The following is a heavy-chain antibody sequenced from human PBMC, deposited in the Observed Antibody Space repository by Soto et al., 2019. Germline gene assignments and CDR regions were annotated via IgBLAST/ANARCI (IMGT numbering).Heavy chain of an antibody. CDR3: AREIPKRITMVRGPSRGGFDP. CDR1: GGSISSGGYY. Sequence: SETLSLTCTVSGGSISSGGYYWSWIRQHPGKGLEWIGYIYYSGSTYYNPSLKSRVTISVDTSKNQFSLKLSSVTAADTAVYYCAREIPKRITMVRGPSRGGFDPWGQGTLVTVSS. CDR2: IYYSGST. D-gene: IGHD3-10*01. J-gene: IGHJ5*02. V-gene: IGHV4-31*03.